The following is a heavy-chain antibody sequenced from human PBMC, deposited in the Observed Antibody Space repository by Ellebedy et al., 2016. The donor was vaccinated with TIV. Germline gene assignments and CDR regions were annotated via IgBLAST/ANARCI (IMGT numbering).Heavy chain of an antibody. CDR2: IYYSGST. CDR1: GGSISSSSYY. D-gene: IGHD2-15*01. CDR3: ARDDCSGGSCYHY. J-gene: IGHJ4*02. Sequence: SETLSLTCTVSGGSISSSSYYWGWIRQPPGKGLEWIGSIYYSGSTYYNPSLKSRVTISVDTSKNQFSLKLSSVTAADTAVYYCARDDCSGGSCYHYWGQGTLVTVSS. V-gene: IGHV4-39*07.